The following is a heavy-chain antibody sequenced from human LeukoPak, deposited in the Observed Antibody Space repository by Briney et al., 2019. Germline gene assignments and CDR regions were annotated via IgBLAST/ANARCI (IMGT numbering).Heavy chain of an antibody. CDR1: GFTFSSYN. CDR3: ARVLETDCTGGSCYSGLDY. D-gene: IGHD2-15*01. CDR2: ISRTGTYI. V-gene: IGHV3-21*01. Sequence: PGGSLRLSCAASGFTFSSYNMKWVRQAPGEGLEWVSSISRTGTYIYYADSVKGRSTVSRDNAQNSLYLQMNSLRVEDTAVYYCARVLETDCTGGSCYSGLDYWGQGTPVTVSS. J-gene: IGHJ4*02.